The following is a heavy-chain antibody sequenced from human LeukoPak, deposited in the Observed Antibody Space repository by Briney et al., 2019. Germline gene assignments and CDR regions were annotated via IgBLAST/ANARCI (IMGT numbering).Heavy chain of an antibody. CDR3: ARNGPLRWSGYSVPWFDP. Sequence: GASVKVSCKASGGTFSSYAISWVRQAPGQGLEWMEGIIPIFGTANYAQKFQGRVTITTDESTSTAYMELSSLRSEDTAVYYCARNGPLRWSGYSVPWFDPWGQGTLVTVSS. CDR2: IIPIFGTA. V-gene: IGHV1-69*05. CDR1: GGTFSSYA. J-gene: IGHJ5*02. D-gene: IGHD3-3*01.